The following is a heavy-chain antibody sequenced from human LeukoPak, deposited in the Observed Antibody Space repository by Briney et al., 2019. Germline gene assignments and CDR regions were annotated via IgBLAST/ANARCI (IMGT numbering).Heavy chain of an antibody. V-gene: IGHV3-30*02. CDR2: IRYDGSNK. CDR3: AKDRDLGVLEPQYSFFDY. CDR1: GFTFSSYG. J-gene: IGHJ4*02. Sequence: GGSLRLSCAASGFTFSSYGMHWVRQAPGKGLEWVAFIRYDGSNKYYADSVKGRFTISRDNSKNTLYLQMNSLRAEDTAVYYCAKDRDLGVLEPQYSFFDYWGQGTLVTVSS. D-gene: IGHD3-3*01.